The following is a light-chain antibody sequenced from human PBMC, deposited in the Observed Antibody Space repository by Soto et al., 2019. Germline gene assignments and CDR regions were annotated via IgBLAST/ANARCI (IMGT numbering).Light chain of an antibody. CDR3: SSYRASSTTHYV. V-gene: IGLV2-14*03. CDR1: SSDVGGYNY. Sequence: QSALTQPASLSGSPGQSVTISCTGTSSDVGGYNYVSWYQQHPGKGPKLMIYDVSNRPSGVSNRFSGSKSGNTASLTLSGLQAEDEADYSYSSYRASSTTHYVFGTGTKLTVL. J-gene: IGLJ1*01. CDR2: DVS.